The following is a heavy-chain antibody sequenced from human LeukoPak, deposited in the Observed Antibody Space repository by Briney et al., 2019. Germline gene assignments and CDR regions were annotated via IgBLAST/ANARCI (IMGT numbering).Heavy chain of an antibody. CDR1: GFTVSANY. D-gene: IGHD3-10*01. CDR3: ARVIYGTASYFYYYYMDV. CDR2: IYSGGTT. J-gene: IGHJ6*03. V-gene: IGHV3-53*01. Sequence: PGGSLRLSCAASGFTVSANYMAWVRQAPGKGLEWLAVIYSGGTTLYTDSVKGRFTISRDNSKNTLFLQMDSLRVEDTAVYYCARVIYGTASYFYYYYMDVWGKGTTVPVSS.